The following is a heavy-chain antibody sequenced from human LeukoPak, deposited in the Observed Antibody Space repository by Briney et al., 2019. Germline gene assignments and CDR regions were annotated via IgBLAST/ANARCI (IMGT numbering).Heavy chain of an antibody. J-gene: IGHJ1*01. D-gene: IGHD3-16*01. CDR1: GFSFVTHG. CDR2: ISPSGGIT. V-gene: IGHV3-23*01. CDR3: AKDDDWGRYKH. Sequence: GGTLRLSCPPFGFSFVTHGLIWVRRAPGRGLEWVSGISPSGGITYYTDSVKGRFTITRDNSKNTQSLQMNSLRAEDTAVYYCAKDDDWGRYKHWGQGTLVTVSS.